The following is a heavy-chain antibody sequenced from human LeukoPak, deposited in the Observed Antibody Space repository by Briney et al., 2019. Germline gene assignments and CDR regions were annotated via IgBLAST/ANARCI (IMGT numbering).Heavy chain of an antibody. Sequence: GGSLRLSCAASGFTFSSYGMSWVRQAPGEGLEWVSAISGSGGSTYYADSVKGRFTISRDNSKNTLYLQMNSLRAEDTAVYYCAKVRVGAFGYWGQGTLVTVSS. CDR3: AKVRVGAFGY. V-gene: IGHV3-23*01. J-gene: IGHJ4*02. CDR2: ISGSGGST. CDR1: GFTFSSYG. D-gene: IGHD1-26*01.